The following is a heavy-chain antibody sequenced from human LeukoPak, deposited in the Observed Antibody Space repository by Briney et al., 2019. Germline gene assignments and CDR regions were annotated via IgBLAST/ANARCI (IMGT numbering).Heavy chain of an antibody. V-gene: IGHV3-33*01. CDR2: IWHDGSQK. D-gene: IGHD3-10*01. Sequence: GGSLRLSCAPSGFTFSNFGIHWVRQAPGKGLEWVALIWHDGSQKYYADSVKGRFTISRDNSKNTPYLQMNSLRAEDTAVYYCARYGSGKNFDYWGQGTLVTVSS. CDR1: GFTFSNFG. CDR3: ARYGSGKNFDY. J-gene: IGHJ4*02.